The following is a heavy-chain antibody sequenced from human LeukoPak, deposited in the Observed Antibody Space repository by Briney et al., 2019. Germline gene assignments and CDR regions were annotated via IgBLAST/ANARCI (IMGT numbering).Heavy chain of an antibody. Sequence: GGSLRLSCAASGFTFSTYGMHWVRQAPGRELEWVAVIWFDGSNKYNADSVRGRFTISRDNSKNTLYLEMNSLRDEDTAVYYCAKASGRYCSSTRCQAPLDYWGQGTLVTVSS. CDR3: AKASGRYCSSTRCQAPLDY. CDR2: IWFDGSNK. D-gene: IGHD2-2*01. V-gene: IGHV3-33*06. J-gene: IGHJ4*02. CDR1: GFTFSTYG.